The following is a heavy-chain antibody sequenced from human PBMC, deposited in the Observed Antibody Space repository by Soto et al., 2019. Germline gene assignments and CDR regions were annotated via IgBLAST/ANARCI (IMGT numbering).Heavy chain of an antibody. CDR3: ARGTTSDWYFDL. Sequence: SVKVSCKASSYTFSSYAISWVRQAPGQGLEWMGGIIPIFGTANYAQKFQGRVTITADKSTSTAYMELSSLRSEDTAVYYCARGTTSDWYFDLWGRGTLVTVSS. D-gene: IGHD4-17*01. CDR2: IIPIFGTA. J-gene: IGHJ2*01. V-gene: IGHV1-69*06. CDR1: SYTFSSYA.